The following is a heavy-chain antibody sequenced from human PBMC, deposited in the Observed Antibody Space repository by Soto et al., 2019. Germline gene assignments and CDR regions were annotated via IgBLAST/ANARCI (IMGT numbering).Heavy chain of an antibody. CDR1: GYSITSYW. CDR3: TRGGVAARAFDY. V-gene: IGHV5-51*01. Sequence: EVQLVQSGAEVKQPGESLKISCKASGYSITSYWIGWVRQMPGQGLEWMGIIYPDDSDTRYSPSFRGQVTISADKSISTAYLQWSSLEASDTAMYYCTRGGVAARAFDYWGQGSLVTVSS. J-gene: IGHJ4*02. CDR2: IYPDDSDT. D-gene: IGHD3-16*01.